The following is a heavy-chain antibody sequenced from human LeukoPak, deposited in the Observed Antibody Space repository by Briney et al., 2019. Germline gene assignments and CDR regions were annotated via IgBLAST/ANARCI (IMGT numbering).Heavy chain of an antibody. J-gene: IGHJ5*02. V-gene: IGHV1-2*06. CDR2: INPNSGGT. CDR1: GYTFTGYY. Sequence: ASVKVSCKASGYTFTGYYMHWVRQAPGQGLEWMGRINPNSGGTNYAQKFQGRVTMTRDTSISTAYMELSRLRSDDTAVYYCARAGGYCSSTSRYNWFDPWGQGTLVTVSS. CDR3: ARAGGYCSSTSRYNWFDP. D-gene: IGHD2-2*01.